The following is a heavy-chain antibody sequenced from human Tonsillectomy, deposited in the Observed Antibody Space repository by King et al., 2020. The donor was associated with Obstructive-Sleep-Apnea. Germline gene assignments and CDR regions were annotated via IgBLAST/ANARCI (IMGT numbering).Heavy chain of an antibody. J-gene: IGHJ3*01. V-gene: IGHV3-30*19. Sequence: HVQLVESGGGVVQPGRSLRLSCAASGLSFSTTGMHWVRQAPGKGLEWLAMIFFDVSDQHYADSVKGRFAISRDNSKNTLYLHLGSLRAEDTAVYFCVRPTEDGYGGFDVWGQGTRVTVSS. D-gene: IGHD5-24*01. CDR2: IFFDVSDQ. CDR3: VRPTEDGYGGFDV. CDR1: GLSFSTTG.